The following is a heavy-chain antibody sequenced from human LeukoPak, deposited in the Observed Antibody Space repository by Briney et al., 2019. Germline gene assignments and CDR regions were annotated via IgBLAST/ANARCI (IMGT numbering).Heavy chain of an antibody. CDR3: AKVRYCSSTSCLYYFDY. J-gene: IGHJ4*02. D-gene: IGHD2-2*01. Sequence: GGSLRLSCAASGFTFSSYAMSWVRQAPGKGLEWVSAISGSGGSTYYADSVKGRFTISRDNSKNTLYLQMNSLRAKDTAVYYCAKVRYCSSTSCLYYFDYWGQGTLVTVSS. CDR2: ISGSGGST. CDR1: GFTFSSYA. V-gene: IGHV3-23*01.